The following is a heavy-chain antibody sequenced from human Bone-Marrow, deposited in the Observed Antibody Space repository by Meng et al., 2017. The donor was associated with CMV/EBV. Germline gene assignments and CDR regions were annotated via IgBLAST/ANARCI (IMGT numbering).Heavy chain of an antibody. V-gene: IGHV4-39*07. CDR3: ARGNFDIVVVPAAIGGWFDP. J-gene: IGHJ5*02. CDR1: GGSISSSSYY. Sequence: SETLSLTCTVSGGSISSSSYYWGWIRQPPGKGLEWIGSIYYSGSTYYNPSLKSRVTISVDTSKNQFSLMLSSVTAADTAVYYCARGNFDIVVVPAAIGGWFDPCGEGTLV. CDR2: IYYSGST. D-gene: IGHD2-2*01.